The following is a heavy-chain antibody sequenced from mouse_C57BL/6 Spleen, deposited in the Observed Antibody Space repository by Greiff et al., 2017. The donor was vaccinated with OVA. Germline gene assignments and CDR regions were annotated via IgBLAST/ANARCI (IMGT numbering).Heavy chain of an antibody. CDR2: IWTGGGT. J-gene: IGHJ2*01. CDR1: GFSLTSYA. Sequence: VKLQESGPGLVAPSQSLSITCTVSGFSLTSYAISWVRQPPGKGLEWLGVIWTGGGTNYNSALKSRLSISKDNSKSQVFLKMNSLQTDDTARYYCARYGGKLTTVGVFDYWGQGTTLTVSS. D-gene: IGHD1-1*01. CDR3: ARYGGKLTTVGVFDY. V-gene: IGHV2-9-1*01.